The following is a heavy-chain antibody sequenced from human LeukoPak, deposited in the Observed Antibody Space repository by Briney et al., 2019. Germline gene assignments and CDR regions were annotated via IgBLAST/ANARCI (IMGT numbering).Heavy chain of an antibody. CDR1: GGSFSGYY. V-gene: IGHV4-34*01. CDR2: INHSGST. J-gene: IGHJ4*02. D-gene: IGHD6-6*01. Sequence: PSETLSLTCAVYGGSFSGYYWSWIRQPPGKGLEWIGEINHSGSTNYNPSLKSRVTISVDTSKNQFSLKLSSVTAADTAVYYCARGLYSSSSGRARTKYYFDYWGQGTLVTVSS. CDR3: ARGLYSSSSGRARTKYYFDY.